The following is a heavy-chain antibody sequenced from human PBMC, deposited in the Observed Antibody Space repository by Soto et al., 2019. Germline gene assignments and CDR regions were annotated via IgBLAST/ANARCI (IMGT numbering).Heavy chain of an antibody. J-gene: IGHJ6*04. Sequence: GGSLRLSCAASGFTFSSYGMHWVRQAPGKGLEWVAVISYDGSNKYYADSVKGRFTISRDNSKNKLYLQMNSLRAEDTAVYYCAKDVGIVVVPAAIRMDVWGKGTTVTVSS. CDR1: GFTFSSYG. V-gene: IGHV3-30*18. CDR2: ISYDGSNK. CDR3: AKDVGIVVVPAAIRMDV. D-gene: IGHD2-2*01.